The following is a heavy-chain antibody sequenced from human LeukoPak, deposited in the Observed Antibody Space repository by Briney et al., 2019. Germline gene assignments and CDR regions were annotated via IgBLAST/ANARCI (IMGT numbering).Heavy chain of an antibody. CDR3: ARLRLRGNWFDP. Sequence: ASVKVSCKASGYTFTGYYMHWVRQAPGQGLEWMGWINPNSGGTNYAQKFQGRVTMTRDTSISTAYMELSRLRSDDTAVYYCARLRLRGNWFDPWGQGTLVTVSS. V-gene: IGHV1-2*02. D-gene: IGHD5-18*01. CDR1: GYTFTGYY. CDR2: INPNSGGT. J-gene: IGHJ5*02.